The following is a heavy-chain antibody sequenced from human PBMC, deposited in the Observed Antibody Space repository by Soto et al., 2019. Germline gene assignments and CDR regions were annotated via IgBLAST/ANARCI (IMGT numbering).Heavy chain of an antibody. D-gene: IGHD6-13*01. Sequence: SETLSLTCTVSGGSISSYYWSWIRQPPGKGLEWIGYIYYSGSANYNPSLKSRVTISVDTSKNQFSLKLSSVTAADTAVYYCARVNRPTPYSSSWYEGVYYYGMDVWGQGTTVTVSS. V-gene: IGHV4-59*01. CDR3: ARVNRPTPYSSSWYEGVYYYGMDV. CDR2: IYYSGSA. CDR1: GGSISSYY. J-gene: IGHJ6*02.